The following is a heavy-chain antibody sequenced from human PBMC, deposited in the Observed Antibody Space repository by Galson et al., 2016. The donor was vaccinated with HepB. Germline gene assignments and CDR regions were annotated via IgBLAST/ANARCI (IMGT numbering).Heavy chain of an antibody. D-gene: IGHD1-26*01. Sequence: SLRLSCAASGLRFSSYGMHWVRQAPGKGLEWVAYISPSTTHINYADSVMGRFTVSRDNAKNSLYLQMNSLGTEDTAVYYCASPSGRYSIHTFDLWGQGTMVTVSS. CDR3: ASPSGRYSIHTFDL. J-gene: IGHJ3*01. CDR2: ISPSTTHI. CDR1: GLRFSSYG. V-gene: IGHV3-21*01.